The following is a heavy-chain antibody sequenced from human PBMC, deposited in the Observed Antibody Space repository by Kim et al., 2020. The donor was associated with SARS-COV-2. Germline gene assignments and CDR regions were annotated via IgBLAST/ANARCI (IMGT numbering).Heavy chain of an antibody. CDR2: ISYDGSNK. CDR3: AKDSRPVVPAAPRYYYY. CDR1: GFTFSSYG. Sequence: GGFLRLSCAASGFTFSSYGMHWVRQAPGKGLEWVAVISYDGSNKYYADSVKGRFTISRDNSKNTLYLQMNSLRAEDTAVYYCAKDSRPVVPAAPRYYYY. V-gene: IGHV3-30*18. D-gene: IGHD2-2*01. J-gene: IGHJ6*01.